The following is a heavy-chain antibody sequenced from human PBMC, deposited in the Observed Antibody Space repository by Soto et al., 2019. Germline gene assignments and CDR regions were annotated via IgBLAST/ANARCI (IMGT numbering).Heavy chain of an antibody. J-gene: IGHJ4*02. CDR2: IWYDGSNK. CDR3: ARELPYCGGDCYSGGFDY. V-gene: IGHV3-33*01. Sequence: QVQLVESGGVVVQPGRSLRLSCAASGFTFSSYGMHWVRQAPGKGLEWVAVIWYDGSNKYYADSVKGRFTISRDNSKHTLYLQMNSLRAEDTAVYYCARELPYCGGDCYSGGFDYWGQGTLVTVSS. CDR1: GFTFSSYG. D-gene: IGHD2-21*02.